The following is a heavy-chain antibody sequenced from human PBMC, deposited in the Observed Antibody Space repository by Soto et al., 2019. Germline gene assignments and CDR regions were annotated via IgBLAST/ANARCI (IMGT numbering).Heavy chain of an antibody. J-gene: IGHJ6*03. D-gene: IGHD5-12*01. Sequence: PSETLSLTCTVSGGSISSYYWSWIRQPPGKGLEWIGYIYYSGSTNYNPSLKSRVTISVDTSKNQFSLKLSSVTAADTAVYYCARNRMGGYDSGYYYYYMDVWGKGTTVTVSS. CDR3: ARNRMGGYDSGYYYYYMDV. CDR2: IYYSGST. CDR1: GGSISSYY. V-gene: IGHV4-59*01.